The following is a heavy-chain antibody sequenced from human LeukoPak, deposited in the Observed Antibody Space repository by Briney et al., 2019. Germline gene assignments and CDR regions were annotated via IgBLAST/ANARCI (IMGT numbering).Heavy chain of an antibody. D-gene: IGHD3-16*01. V-gene: IGHV1-24*01. Sequence: ASVKVSCKVSGYTLTELSMHWVRQAPGKGLEWMGGFDPENGETIYAQNFQGRVTMTEDTSTDTVYMELSSLRSEDTAVYYCAALRLDWGEPTFDYWGQGTLVTVSS. CDR2: FDPENGET. CDR1: GYTLTELS. CDR3: AALRLDWGEPTFDY. J-gene: IGHJ4*02.